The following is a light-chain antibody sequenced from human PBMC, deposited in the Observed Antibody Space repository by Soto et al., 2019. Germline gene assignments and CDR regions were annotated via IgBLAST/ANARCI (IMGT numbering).Light chain of an antibody. Sequence: DIQMTQSPSTLSASVGDRVTITCRASQSIRSWLAWYQQKPGKPPKLLISDASSLKSGVPSRFSGSGSATEFTLTISSLQPDDFATYYCLCYITYPWTFGQGTKVDIK. CDR3: LCYITYPWT. J-gene: IGKJ1*01. CDR1: QSIRSW. V-gene: IGKV1-5*01. CDR2: DAS.